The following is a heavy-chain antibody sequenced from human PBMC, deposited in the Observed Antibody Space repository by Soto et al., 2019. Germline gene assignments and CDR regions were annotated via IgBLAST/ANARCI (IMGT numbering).Heavy chain of an antibody. D-gene: IGHD4-17*01. CDR3: AKGTTVSYNWFDP. CDR1: GFTFNTYP. Sequence: GGSLRLSCAASGFTFNTYPMSWVRQPPGKGLEWVSDISGFGGSTYYADSVKGRFTISRDNSKNTLFLQMNSLRAEDTAVYYCAKGTTVSYNWFDPWGQGTLVTVSS. CDR2: ISGFGGST. V-gene: IGHV3-23*01. J-gene: IGHJ5*02.